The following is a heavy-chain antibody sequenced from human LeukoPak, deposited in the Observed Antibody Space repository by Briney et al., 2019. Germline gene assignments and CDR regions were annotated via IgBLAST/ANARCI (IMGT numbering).Heavy chain of an antibody. CDR1: GFTLSSNW. D-gene: IGHD5-12*01. CDR3: ARDVRWLRVVFDY. J-gene: IGHJ4*02. V-gene: IGHV3-74*01. Sequence: AGRSLRPSCAASGFTLSSNWMHWVRQAPGKGLGWVSRINSDGSRTSHADSVKGRFTLSRDNAKNSLYLQMNSLRDADTAVYYCARDVRWLRVVFDYWGQGIPVSVSS. CDR2: INSDGSRT.